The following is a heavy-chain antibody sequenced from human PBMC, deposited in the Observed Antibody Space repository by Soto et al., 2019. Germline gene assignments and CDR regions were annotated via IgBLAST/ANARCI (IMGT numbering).Heavy chain of an antibody. J-gene: IGHJ4*02. V-gene: IGHV3-23*01. D-gene: IGHD5-12*01. CDR2: ISGSGGST. Sequence: EVQLLESGGGLVQPGGSLRLSCAASGFTFSSYAMSWVRQAPGKGLEWVSAISGSGGSTYYADSVKGRFTISRDNSKNPLNLQMNSLRAEDTAVYYCAKDHPRGYSGYDPFDYWGQGTLVTVSS. CDR3: AKDHPRGYSGYDPFDY. CDR1: GFTFSSYA.